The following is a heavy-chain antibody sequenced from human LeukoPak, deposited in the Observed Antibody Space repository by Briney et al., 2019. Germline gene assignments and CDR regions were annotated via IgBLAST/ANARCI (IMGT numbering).Heavy chain of an antibody. J-gene: IGHJ6*03. V-gene: IGHV3-20*04. Sequence: RPGGSLRLSCAASGFTLDDYGMSWVRQAPGKGLEWVSGINWNGGSTGYADSVKGRFTISRDNAKNSLYLQMNSLRAEDTALYYCARYSGSYYNRDYYYYMDVWGKGTTVTVSS. CDR3: ARYSGSYYNRDYYYYMDV. CDR1: GFTLDDYG. D-gene: IGHD1-26*01. CDR2: INWNGGST.